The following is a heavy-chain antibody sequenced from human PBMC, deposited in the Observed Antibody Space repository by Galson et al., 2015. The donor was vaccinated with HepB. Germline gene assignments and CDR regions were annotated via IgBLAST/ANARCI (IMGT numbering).Heavy chain of an antibody. Sequence: MHWVRQAPGKGLEWVAFIRYDGSNKYYADSVKGRFTISRDNSKNTLYLQMNSLRAEDTAVYYCAKDPSGGDTAMVTGDYWGQGTLVTVSS. J-gene: IGHJ4*02. V-gene: IGHV3-30*02. CDR3: AKDPSGGDTAMVTGDY. D-gene: IGHD5-18*01. CDR2: IRYDGSNK.